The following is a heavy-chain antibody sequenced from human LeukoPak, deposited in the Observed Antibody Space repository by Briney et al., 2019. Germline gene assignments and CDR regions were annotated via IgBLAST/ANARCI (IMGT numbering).Heavy chain of an antibody. J-gene: IGHJ4*02. V-gene: IGHV4-59*08. CDR3: ARRSYGSAPYFDY. D-gene: IGHD3-10*01. CDR1: GGSMSPYH. CDR2: IYYSGST. Sequence: PSETLSLTCTVSGGSMSPYHWGWIRQPPGKGLEWTGYIYYSGSTNYNPSLKSRVTISVDTSKNQFSLKLSSVTAADTAVYYCARRSYGSAPYFDYWGQGTLVTVSS.